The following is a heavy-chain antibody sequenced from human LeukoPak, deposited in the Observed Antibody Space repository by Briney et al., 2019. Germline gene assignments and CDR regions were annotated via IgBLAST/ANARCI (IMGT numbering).Heavy chain of an antibody. D-gene: IGHD6-13*01. CDR1: GGSISGSSYY. Sequence: PSETLSLTCTVSGGSISGSSYYWGWIRQPPGKGLGWIGGIYYSGSTYYNPSLKSRVTISVDTSKNQFSLKLSSVTAADTAVYYCARLNPGIAAAWSSGSFDYWGQGTLVTVSS. V-gene: IGHV4-39*01. CDR3: ARLNPGIAAAWSSGSFDY. CDR2: IYYSGST. J-gene: IGHJ4*02.